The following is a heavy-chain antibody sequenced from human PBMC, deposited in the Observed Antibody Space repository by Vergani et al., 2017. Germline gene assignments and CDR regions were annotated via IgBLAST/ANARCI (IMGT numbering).Heavy chain of an antibody. D-gene: IGHD5-24*01. Sequence: VQLLESGGGVVQPGRSLRLSCAASGFTFSSYGMHWVRQAPGQGLEWVAVIWYDGSNQYYADSVKGRFTISRDNSQNTLYLQMNSLRAEDTAVYYCARDRRRDGYKLGLGAFDIWGQGTMVTVSS. V-gene: IGHV3-33*01. J-gene: IGHJ3*02. CDR1: GFTFSSYG. CDR2: IWYDGSNQ. CDR3: ARDRRRDGYKLGLGAFDI.